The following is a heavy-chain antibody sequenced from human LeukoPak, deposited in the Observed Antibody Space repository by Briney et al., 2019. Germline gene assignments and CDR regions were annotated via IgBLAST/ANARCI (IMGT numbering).Heavy chain of an antibody. CDR1: ASTFGGYG. CDR2: ISYDGSNK. J-gene: IGHJ4*02. Sequence: GRSLRPACAGAASTFGGYGTHWVRQAPGKWLGWVAVISYDGSNKYYADSVKGRFTISRDNSKNTLYLQMNSLRAEDTAVYYCAKDRGGIVAAGPLDYWGQGTLVTVSS. D-gene: IGHD5-12*01. CDR3: AKDRGGIVAAGPLDY. V-gene: IGHV3-30*18.